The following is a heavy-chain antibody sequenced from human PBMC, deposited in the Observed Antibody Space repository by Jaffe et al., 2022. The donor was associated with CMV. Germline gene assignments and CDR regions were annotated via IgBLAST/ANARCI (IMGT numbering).Heavy chain of an antibody. CDR3: AHRHLSTFDS. CDR2: IYGNDDK. V-gene: IGHV2-5*01. J-gene: IGHJ4*02. Sequence: QITLRESGPTLVKPTQTLTLTCTFSGFSLNTGGVAVGWIRQPPGKALEWLALIYGNDDKRYSPSLQSRLTITKDTSKNQVVLTMTNLDPLDIATYYCAHRHLSTFDSWGQGTLVTVSS. CDR1: GFSLNTGGVA.